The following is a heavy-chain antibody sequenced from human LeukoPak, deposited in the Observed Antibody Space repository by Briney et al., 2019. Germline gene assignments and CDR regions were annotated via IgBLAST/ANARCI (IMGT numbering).Heavy chain of an antibody. CDR3: AREEGAIRYSMDY. CDR2: ISSSSSYI. Sequence: PGGSLRLSCAASGFTFSSYSMNWVRQAPGKGLEWVSSISSSSSYIYYADSVRGRFTISRDNAKNSLYLQMNSLRAEDTAVYYCAREEGAIRYSMDYWGQGTLVTVSS. CDR1: GFTFSSYS. D-gene: IGHD3-9*01. J-gene: IGHJ4*02. V-gene: IGHV3-21*01.